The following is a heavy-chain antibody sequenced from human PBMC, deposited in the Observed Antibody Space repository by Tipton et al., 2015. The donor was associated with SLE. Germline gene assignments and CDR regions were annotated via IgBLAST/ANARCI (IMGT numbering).Heavy chain of an antibody. CDR1: GFTFSTYE. V-gene: IGHV3-9*01. Sequence: SLRLSCAASGFTFSTYEMNWVRQAPGKGLEWVSGISWNSGSIDYGDSVKGRFTTSRDNAKNSLYLQTNSLRPEDTGLYYCAKDMSYGGNLPDDIAFDIWGQGTMVTVSA. J-gene: IGHJ3*02. CDR2: ISWNSGSI. CDR3: AKDMSYGGNLPDDIAFDI. D-gene: IGHD2-21*01.